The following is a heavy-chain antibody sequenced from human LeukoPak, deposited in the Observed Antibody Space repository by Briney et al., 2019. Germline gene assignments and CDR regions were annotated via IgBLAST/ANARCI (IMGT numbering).Heavy chain of an antibody. Sequence: ASVKVSCKASGYSFASYGISWVRQAPGQGPEWMGWISPYNGNTNYAQNLQGRATITTDTSTSTAYMELRSLRSDDTAVYYCARHFYGSGTYYHFDYWGQGTLVTVSS. V-gene: IGHV1-18*04. CDR3: ARHFYGSGTYYHFDY. CDR2: ISPYNGNT. CDR1: GYSFASYG. D-gene: IGHD3-10*01. J-gene: IGHJ4*02.